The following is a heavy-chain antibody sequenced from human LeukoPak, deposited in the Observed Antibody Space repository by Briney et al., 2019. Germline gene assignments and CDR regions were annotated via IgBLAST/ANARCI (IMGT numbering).Heavy chain of an antibody. D-gene: IGHD6-19*01. V-gene: IGHV3-30*18. CDR2: ISYDGSNK. Sequence: GRSLRLSCAASGFTFSSYGMHWVRQAPGKGLEWVAVISYDGSNKYYADSVKGRFTISRDNSKNTLYLQMNSLRAEDTAVYYCAKGGNIAVAGRVDYWGQGTLVTVSS. CDR3: AKGGNIAVAGRVDY. J-gene: IGHJ4*02. CDR1: GFTFSSYG.